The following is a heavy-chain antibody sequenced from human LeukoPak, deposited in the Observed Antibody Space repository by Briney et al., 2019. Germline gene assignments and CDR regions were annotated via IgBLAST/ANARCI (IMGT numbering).Heavy chain of an antibody. CDR2: INPSGGST. V-gene: IGHV1-46*01. CDR3: ARGDSSGYYYN. CDR1: GHTFTSYY. D-gene: IGHD3-22*01. Sequence: ASVKVSCKASGHTFTSYYMHWVRRAPGQGLEWMGIINPSGGSTSYAQKFQGRVTMTRDTSTSTVYMELSSLRSEDTAVYYCARGDSSGYYYNWGQGTLVTVSS. J-gene: IGHJ4*02.